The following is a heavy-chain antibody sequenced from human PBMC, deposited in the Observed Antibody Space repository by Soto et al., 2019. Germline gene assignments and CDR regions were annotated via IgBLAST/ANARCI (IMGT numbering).Heavy chain of an antibody. CDR2: IYSGGST. D-gene: IGHD3-9*01. V-gene: IGHV3-53*04. Sequence: GGPLRLSCAASGFTVSSNYMSWVRQAPGKGLEWVSVIYSGGSTYYADSVKGRFTISRHNSKNTLYLQMNSLRAEDTAVYYCARDYDILTGRRAYYFDYWGQGTLVTVSS. CDR3: ARDYDILTGRRAYYFDY. J-gene: IGHJ4*02. CDR1: GFTVSSNY.